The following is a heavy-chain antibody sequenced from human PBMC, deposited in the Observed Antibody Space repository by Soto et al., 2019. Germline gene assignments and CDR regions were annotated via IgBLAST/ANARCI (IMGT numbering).Heavy chain of an antibody. CDR3: AKEMTVWGSYRYIAVFDY. J-gene: IGHJ4*02. CDR1: GFTFSSYG. D-gene: IGHD3-16*02. Sequence: GGSLRLSCAASGFTFSSYGMHWVRQAPGKGLEWVAVISYDGSNKYYADSVKGRFTISRDNSKNTLYLQMNSLRAEDTAVYYCAKEMTVWGSYRYIAVFDYWGQGTLVTVSS. V-gene: IGHV3-30*18. CDR2: ISYDGSNK.